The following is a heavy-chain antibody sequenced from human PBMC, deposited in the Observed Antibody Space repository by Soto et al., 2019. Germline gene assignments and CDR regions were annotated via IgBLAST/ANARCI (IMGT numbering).Heavy chain of an antibody. V-gene: IGHV1-2*04. D-gene: IGHD1-26*01. CDR1: GYTFTGYY. CDR3: ARDADSGSYYFDY. CDR2: INPNSGGT. J-gene: IGHJ4*02. Sequence: ASVKVSCKASGYTFTGYYMHWVRQAPGQGLEWMGWINPNSGGTNYAQKFQGWVTMTRDTSISTAYMELSRLRSDDTAVYYCARDADSGSYYFDYWGQGTLVTVSS.